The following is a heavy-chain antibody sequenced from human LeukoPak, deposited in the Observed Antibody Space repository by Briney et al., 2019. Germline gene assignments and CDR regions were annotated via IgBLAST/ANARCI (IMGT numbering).Heavy chain of an antibody. CDR1: GYTFTSYY. CDR3: ARDLEGTGSGSYYRASMDV. Sequence: ASVKVSCKASGYTFTSYYMHWVRQAPGQGLEWMGIINPSGGSTSYAQKFQGRVTMTRDTSTSTVYMELSSLRSEGTAVYYCARDLEGTGSGSYYRASMDVWGKGTTVTVSS. CDR2: INPSGGST. D-gene: IGHD3-10*01. V-gene: IGHV1-46*01. J-gene: IGHJ6*04.